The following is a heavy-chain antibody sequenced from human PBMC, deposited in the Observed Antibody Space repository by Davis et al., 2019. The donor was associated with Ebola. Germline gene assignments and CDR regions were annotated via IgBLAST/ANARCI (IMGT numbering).Heavy chain of an antibody. D-gene: IGHD2-15*01. V-gene: IGHV3-21*01. J-gene: IGHJ4*02. CDR1: GVNFTTFS. CDR3: GTKVKGDSCSGGSCYYGF. CDR2: IGSSGNYI. Sequence: GESLKISCAAAGVNFTTFSINWLRQAPGKGLEWVASIGSSGNYIHYAASVKGRFTISRDNAKNSVHLQMNSLRGEDTAVYYCGTKVKGDSCSGGSCYYGFWGQGTLVTV.